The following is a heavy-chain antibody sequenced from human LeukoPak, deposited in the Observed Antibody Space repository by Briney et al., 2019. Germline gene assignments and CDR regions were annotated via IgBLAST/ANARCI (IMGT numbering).Heavy chain of an antibody. CDR3: ARIEDVTRGYNHAYYFDY. V-gene: IGHV4-38-2*02. J-gene: IGHJ4*02. CDR1: GYSISSDYY. CDR2: IFHNGNT. D-gene: IGHD5-18*01. Sequence: SETLSLTCTVSGYSISSDYYWGWIRPPPGKGLEWIGNIFHNGNTYYNPSLKSRVTMSIDTSKKQFSLKLRTATAADTAVYYCARIEDVTRGYNHAYYFDYWGQGTLVTVSS.